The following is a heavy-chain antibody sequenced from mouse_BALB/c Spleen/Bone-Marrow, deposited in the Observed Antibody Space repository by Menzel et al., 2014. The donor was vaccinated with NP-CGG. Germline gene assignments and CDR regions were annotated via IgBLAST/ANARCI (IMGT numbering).Heavy chain of an antibody. CDR1: GYTFTSYW. D-gene: IGHD2-1*01. CDR2: INPSNGRT. CDR3: ARFGNYEGFAY. J-gene: IGHJ3*01. Sequence: AHLVESGAELVKPGASVKLSCKASGYTFTSYWMHWVKQRPGQGLEWIGEINPSNGRTNYNEKFKSKATLTVDKSSSTAYMQLSSLTSEDSAVYYCARFGNYEGFAYWGQGTLVTVSA. V-gene: IGHV1S81*02.